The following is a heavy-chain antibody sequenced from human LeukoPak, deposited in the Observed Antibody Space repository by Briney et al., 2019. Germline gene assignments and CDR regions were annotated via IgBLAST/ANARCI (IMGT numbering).Heavy chain of an antibody. CDR2: ISSSGSTI. J-gene: IGHJ4*02. Sequence: GGSLRLSCAASGITFSDYYMSWIRQAPGKGLEWVSYISSSGSTIYYADSVKGRFTISRDNAKNSLYLQMNSLRAEDTAVYYCARVGYCSSTSCFYFDYWGQGTLVTVSS. D-gene: IGHD2-2*01. CDR3: ARVGYCSSTSCFYFDY. V-gene: IGHV3-11*01. CDR1: GITFSDYY.